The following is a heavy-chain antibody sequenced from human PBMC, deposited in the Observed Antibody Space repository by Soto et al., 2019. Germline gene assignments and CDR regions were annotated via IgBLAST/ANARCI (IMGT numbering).Heavy chain of an antibody. V-gene: IGHV1-69*04. J-gene: IGHJ6*04. CDR1: GGTFSSYT. CDR2: IIPILGIA. CDR3: AREYCFCDCLSYGRGMDV. D-gene: IGHD2-21*02. Sequence: ASVKVPCKASGGTFSSYTISWVRQAPGQGLEWMGRIIPILGIANYAQKFQGRVTITADKSTSTAYMELSSLRSEDTAVYYCAREYCFCDCLSYGRGMDVCGEVSTVTVSA.